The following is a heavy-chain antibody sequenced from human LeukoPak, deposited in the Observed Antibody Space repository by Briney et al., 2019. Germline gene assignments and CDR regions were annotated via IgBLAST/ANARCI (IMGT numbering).Heavy chain of an antibody. D-gene: IGHD1-14*01. CDR3: AKGQEPDDGVFDS. CDR2: IRSNGDTT. CDR1: GFTFSSLA. Sequence: GGSLRLSCTASGFTFSSLAMTWVRQAPGEGLEWVSTIRSNGDTTYNADSVKGRFTISRDNSKNTLYLELNSLRVEDTATFYCAKGQEPDDGVFDSWGQGTMVTVSS. J-gene: IGHJ4*02. V-gene: IGHV3-23*01.